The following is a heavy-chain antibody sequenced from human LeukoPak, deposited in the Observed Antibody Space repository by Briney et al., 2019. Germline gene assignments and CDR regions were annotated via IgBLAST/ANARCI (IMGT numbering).Heavy chain of an antibody. V-gene: IGHV4-38-2*02. CDR2: IYHSGST. D-gene: IGHD3-22*01. J-gene: IGHJ4*02. Sequence: SETLSLTCTVSGYSISSGYYWGWIRQPPGKGLEWIGSIYHSGSTYYNPSLKSRVTISIDTSKNQFSLRLSSVTAADTAVYYCARGRDSRGYQFKGFDYWGQGTLVTVSS. CDR3: ARGRDSRGYQFKGFDY. CDR1: GYSISSGYY.